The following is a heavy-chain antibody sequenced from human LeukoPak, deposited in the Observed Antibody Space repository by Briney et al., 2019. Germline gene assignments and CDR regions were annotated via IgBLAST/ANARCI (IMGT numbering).Heavy chain of an antibody. J-gene: IGHJ4*02. Sequence: GGSLRLSCAASGFTFSSYAMHWVRQAPGKGLEWVAVISYDGSNKYYADSVKGRFTISRDNSKNTVSLQMNSLRVEDTALYYCAKESPYAVGRTGRVYYFDYWGQGTPVTVSS. CDR1: GFTFSSYA. D-gene: IGHD1-26*01. CDR3: AKESPYAVGRTGRVYYFDY. V-gene: IGHV3-30*04. CDR2: ISYDGSNK.